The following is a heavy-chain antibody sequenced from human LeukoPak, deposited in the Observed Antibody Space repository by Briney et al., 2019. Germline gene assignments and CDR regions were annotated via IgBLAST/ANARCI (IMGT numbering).Heavy chain of an antibody. J-gene: IGHJ2*01. D-gene: IGHD4-23*01. V-gene: IGHV1-2*02. Sequence: ASVKVSCKASGYTFTGYYMHWVRQAPGQGLEWMGWINPNSGGTNYAQKFQGRVTMTRDTSTSTVYMELSSLRSEDTAVYYCALDYYGGNSRYFDLWGRGTLVTVSS. CDR2: INPNSGGT. CDR1: GYTFTGYY. CDR3: ALDYYGGNSRYFDL.